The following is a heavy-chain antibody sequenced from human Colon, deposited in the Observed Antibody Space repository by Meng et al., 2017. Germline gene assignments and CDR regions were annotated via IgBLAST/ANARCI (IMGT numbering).Heavy chain of an antibody. D-gene: IGHD6-6*01. J-gene: IGHJ4*02. CDR2: ISSGSNFI. Sequence: EVQLVESGGGLVKPGGSLRLSCAASGFPFSSHRMNWVRQAPGKGLEWVSTISSGSNFIYYADSLKGRFTISRDNAKNSLYLQIDSLRAEDTAVYYCARDIPGRLFDNWGQGTLVTVSS. CDR1: GFPFSSHR. CDR3: ARDIPGRLFDN. V-gene: IGHV3-21*01.